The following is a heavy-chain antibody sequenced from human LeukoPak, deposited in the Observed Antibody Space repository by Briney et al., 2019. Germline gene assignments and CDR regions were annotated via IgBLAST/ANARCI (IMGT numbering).Heavy chain of an antibody. CDR1: GYTFTSHD. Sequence: ASVKVSCKASGYTFTSHDINWVRQATGQGLEWMGWMNPNSGNTGYAQKFQGRVTMTRNTSISTAYMELSSLRSEDTAVYYCARGPPRAVLRFLEWLPANYYGMDVWGQGTTVTVSS. D-gene: IGHD3-3*01. CDR2: MNPNSGNT. V-gene: IGHV1-8*01. CDR3: ARGPPRAVLRFLEWLPANYYGMDV. J-gene: IGHJ6*02.